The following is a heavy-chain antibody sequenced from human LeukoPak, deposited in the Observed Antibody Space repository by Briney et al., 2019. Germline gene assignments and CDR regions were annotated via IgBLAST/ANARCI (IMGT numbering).Heavy chain of an antibody. CDR2: INYSGVST. J-gene: IGHJ4*02. D-gene: IGHD5-12*01. V-gene: IGHV3-66*01. CDR3: SRGPSGYHNA. CDR1: GFTFSNYD. Sequence: PGGSLRLSCAASGFTFSNYDMIWIRQAPGKGLEWVSVINYSGVSTNYADSVKGRFTISRDNSKKTLYLQMNSLRAEDTAVYFCSRGPSGYHNAGGQGTLVTVSS.